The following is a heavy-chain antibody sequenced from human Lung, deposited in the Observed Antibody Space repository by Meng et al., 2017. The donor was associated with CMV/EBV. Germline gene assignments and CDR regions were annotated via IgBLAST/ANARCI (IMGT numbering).Heavy chain of an antibody. V-gene: IGHV3-11*01. CDR2: ISSSGSTI. J-gene: IGHJ6*02. CDR1: GFTFSDYY. CDR3: ARTGTSANYYYYYGMDV. D-gene: IGHD1/OR15-1a*01. Sequence: GESLKISCATSGFTFSDYYMSWIRQAPGKGLEWVSYISSSGSTIYYADSVKGRFTISRDNAKNSLYLQINSLRAEDTAVYYCARTGTSANYYYYYGMDVWGQGTTVTVSS.